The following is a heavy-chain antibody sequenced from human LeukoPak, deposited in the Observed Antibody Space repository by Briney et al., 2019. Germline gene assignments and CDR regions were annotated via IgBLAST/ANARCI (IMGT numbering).Heavy chain of an antibody. CDR2: INHSGST. CDR1: GGSFSGYY. D-gene: IGHD2-2*02. Sequence: SETLSLTCAVYGGSFSGYYWSWIRQPPGKGLEWIGEINHSGSTYYNPSLKSRVTISVDRSKNQFSLKLSSVTAADTAVYYCARGPDYCSSTSCYSNWFDPWGQGTLVTVSS. CDR3: ARGPDYCSSTSCYSNWFDP. J-gene: IGHJ5*02. V-gene: IGHV4-34*01.